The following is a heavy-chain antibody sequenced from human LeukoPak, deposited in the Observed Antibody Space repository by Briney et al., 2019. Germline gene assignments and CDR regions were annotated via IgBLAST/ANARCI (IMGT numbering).Heavy chain of an antibody. CDR3: VRGGESTWS. CDR1: GFTFSSYS. CDR2: INNDGSGT. J-gene: IGHJ5*02. V-gene: IGHV3-74*01. D-gene: IGHD2-15*01. Sequence: GGSLRLSCAASGFTFSSYSMNWVRQAPGKGPVWVSRINNDGSGTTYADSVKGRFTISRDDAKNTLYLQMNSLRAEDTAVYYCVRGGESTWSWGQGTLVTVSS.